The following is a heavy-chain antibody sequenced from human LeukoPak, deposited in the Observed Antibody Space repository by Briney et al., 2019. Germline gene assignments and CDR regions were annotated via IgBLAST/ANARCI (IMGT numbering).Heavy chain of an antibody. Sequence: GGSLRLSCAASGFNIGSYLMSWVRQAPGKGLEWVSAISGSGGSTYYADSVKGRFTISRDNSKNTLYLQMNSLRAEDTAVYYCAKGPQWLVLDWFDPWGQGTLVTVSS. D-gene: IGHD6-19*01. CDR1: GFNIGSYL. J-gene: IGHJ5*02. CDR2: ISGSGGST. V-gene: IGHV3-23*01. CDR3: AKGPQWLVLDWFDP.